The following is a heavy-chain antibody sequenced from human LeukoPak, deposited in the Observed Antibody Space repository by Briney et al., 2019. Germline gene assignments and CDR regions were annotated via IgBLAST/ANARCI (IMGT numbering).Heavy chain of an antibody. D-gene: IGHD6-13*01. Sequence: GGSLRLSCAASGFTFSSYALHWVRQAPGKGLEWVAVISYDGSNKYYADSVKGRFTISRDNSKNTLYLKMHSLRAEDTAVYYCASPTYSSSFYYYYGMDVWGQGTTVTVSS. CDR1: GFTFSSYA. V-gene: IGHV3-30-3*01. CDR2: ISYDGSNK. CDR3: ASPTYSSSFYYYYGMDV. J-gene: IGHJ6*02.